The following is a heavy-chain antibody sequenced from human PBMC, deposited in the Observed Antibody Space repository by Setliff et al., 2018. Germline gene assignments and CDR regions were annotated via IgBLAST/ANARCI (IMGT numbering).Heavy chain of an antibody. CDR3: ARRIAWSSSSWYYFGY. V-gene: IGHV3-30*02. CDR2: IRYDGSDK. Sequence: SGGSLRLSCETSGFTFSNYGMHWVRQAPGKGLEWVAFIRYDGSDKYYGDSVKGRFTISRDNSKNTLYLQMNGLRPEDAAVYYCARRIAWSSSSWYYFGYWGQGTLVTVSS. J-gene: IGHJ4*02. CDR1: GFTFSNYG. D-gene: IGHD6-13*01.